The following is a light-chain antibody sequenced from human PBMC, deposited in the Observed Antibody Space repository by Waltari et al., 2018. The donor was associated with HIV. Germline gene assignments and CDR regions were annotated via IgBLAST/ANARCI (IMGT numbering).Light chain of an antibody. Sequence: EIVLTQSPGTLSLSPGARATISCRASQNVSSSYLAWYQQKSGQAPRLLIYAASARATAIPDRFTGSGSGTDFTLTISRLEAEDFAVFYCQQYGSSPWTFGQGTKVEIK. J-gene: IGKJ1*01. CDR3: QQYGSSPWT. CDR1: QNVSSSY. V-gene: IGKV3-20*01. CDR2: AAS.